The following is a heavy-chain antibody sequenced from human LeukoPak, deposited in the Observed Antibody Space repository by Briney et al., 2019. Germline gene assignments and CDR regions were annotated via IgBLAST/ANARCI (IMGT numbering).Heavy chain of an antibody. D-gene: IGHD3-10*01. CDR1: GFTFSSDS. Sequence: PGGSQRLSCAASGFTFSSDSMNWVRQAPGKGLEWVSSISSSSSYIYYADSVKGRFTISRDNAKNSLYLQMNSLRAEDTAVYYCARPHPDYYGSGSPTPFDYWGQGTLITVSS. V-gene: IGHV3-21*01. J-gene: IGHJ4*02. CDR3: ARPHPDYYGSGSPTPFDY. CDR2: ISSSSSYI.